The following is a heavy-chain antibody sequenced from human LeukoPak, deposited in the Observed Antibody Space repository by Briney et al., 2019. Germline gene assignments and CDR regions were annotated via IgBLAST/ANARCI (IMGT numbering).Heavy chain of an antibody. J-gene: IGHJ4*02. V-gene: IGHV4-59*08. Sequence: KPSEALSLPCPFSGASIRSYYWGWIREPPGEGLEGIGYIYYSGSTNYNPSLKSRVTISVDTSKNQFSLKLSSVTAADTAVYYCARRQDSGSYYVGFDYWGQGTLVTVSS. CDR2: IYYSGST. CDR1: GASIRSYY. CDR3: ARRQDSGSYYVGFDY. D-gene: IGHD1-26*01.